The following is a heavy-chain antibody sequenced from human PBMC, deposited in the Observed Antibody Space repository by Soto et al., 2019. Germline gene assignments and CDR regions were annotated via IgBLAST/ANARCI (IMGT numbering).Heavy chain of an antibody. D-gene: IGHD3-22*01. J-gene: IGHJ6*02. Sequence: QVQLQESGPGLVKPSETLSLTCTVSGGSVSSGSYYWRWIRQPPGKGLEWIGYIYYSGSTNYNPSLKSRVTISVDTAKDQFSLKLSSVTAADTAVYYCARGPAHYYDSSGEYYYGMDVWGQGTTVTVSS. CDR1: GGSVSSGSYY. V-gene: IGHV4-61*01. CDR3: ARGPAHYYDSSGEYYYGMDV. CDR2: IYYSGST.